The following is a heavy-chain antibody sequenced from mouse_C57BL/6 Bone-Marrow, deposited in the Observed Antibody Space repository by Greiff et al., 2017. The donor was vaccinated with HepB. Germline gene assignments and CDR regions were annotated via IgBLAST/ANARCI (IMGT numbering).Heavy chain of an antibody. Sequence: QVQLQQSGAELARPGASVKMSCKASGYTFTSYTMHWVKQRPGQGLEWIGYINPSSGYTKYTQKFKDKATLTADKSSSTAYMQLSSLTSEDSAVYSCARDYCGSSHWYFDVWGTGTTVTVSA. D-gene: IGHD1-1*01. CDR1: GYTFTSYT. V-gene: IGHV1-4*01. CDR2: INPSSGYT. J-gene: IGHJ1*03. CDR3: ARDYCGSSHWYFDV.